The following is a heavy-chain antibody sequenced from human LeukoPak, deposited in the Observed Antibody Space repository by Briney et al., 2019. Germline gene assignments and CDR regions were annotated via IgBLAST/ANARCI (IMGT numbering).Heavy chain of an antibody. D-gene: IGHD7-27*01. CDR3: ARDEGNRGLPALV. Sequence: PSETLSLTCTVSGGSISSGSYYWSWIRQPAGKGLEWIGRIYTSGSTNYNPSLKSRVTISVDTSKNQFSLKLSSVTAADTAVYYCARDEGNRGLPALVWGQGTLVTVSS. V-gene: IGHV4-61*02. CDR1: GGSISSGSYY. CDR2: IYTSGST. J-gene: IGHJ4*02.